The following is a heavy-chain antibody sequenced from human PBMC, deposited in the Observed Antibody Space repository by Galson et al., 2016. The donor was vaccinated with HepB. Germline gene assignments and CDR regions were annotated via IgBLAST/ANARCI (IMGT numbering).Heavy chain of an antibody. D-gene: IGHD2-2*01. Sequence: SLRLSCAVSGFTFNNAWMSWVRQAPGKGLEWVGRIKSKTVGGTTDYAAPVKGRFTISRDDSKNTLYLQMNSLKAEDTAVYYCTRCRTSCSTFDYWGQGTLVTVSS. CDR3: TRCRTSCSTFDY. V-gene: IGHV3-15*01. J-gene: IGHJ4*02. CDR2: IKSKTVGGTT. CDR1: GFTFNNAW.